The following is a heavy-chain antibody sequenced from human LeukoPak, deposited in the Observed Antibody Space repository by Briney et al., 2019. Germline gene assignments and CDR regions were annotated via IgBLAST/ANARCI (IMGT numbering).Heavy chain of an antibody. D-gene: IGHD6-19*01. J-gene: IGHJ4*02. V-gene: IGHV3-7*01. Sequence: GGSLRLSCAASGFTFSSYWMSWVRQAPGKGLEWVANIKQDGSEKYYVDSVKGRFTISRDNAKKSLFLQMNSLRADDTAVYYCAGEESSAWSHWGQGTLVTVSS. CDR1: GFTFSSYW. CDR3: AGEESSAWSH. CDR2: IKQDGSEK.